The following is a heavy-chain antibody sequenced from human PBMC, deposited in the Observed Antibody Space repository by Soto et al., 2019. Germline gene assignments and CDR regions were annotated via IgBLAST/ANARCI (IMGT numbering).Heavy chain of an antibody. CDR3: ARHGATNWGGFFGS. CDR1: GASITTYY. Sequence: QVQLQESGPGLVKPSETLSLTCNVSGASITTYYWSWIRQPPGKGLEWIGYIYYSGHINYNPSLKSRVTISVDTSKNQFSLKLSSVTAADTAVYYCARHGATNWGGFFGSWGLGTLVSVSS. J-gene: IGHJ4*02. V-gene: IGHV4-59*08. CDR2: IYYSGHI. D-gene: IGHD7-27*01.